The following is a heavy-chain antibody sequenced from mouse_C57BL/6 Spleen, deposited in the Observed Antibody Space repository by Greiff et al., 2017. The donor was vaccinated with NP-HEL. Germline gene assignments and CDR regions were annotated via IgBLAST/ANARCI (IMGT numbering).Heavy chain of an antibody. CDR3: ARCYGSTYAMDY. D-gene: IGHD1-1*01. V-gene: IGHV5-12*01. Sequence: EVKLVESGGGLVQPGGSLKLSCAASGFTFSDYYMYWVRQTPEKRLEWVAYISNGGGSTYYPDTVKGRFTISRDNAKNTLYLQMSRLKSEDTAMYYCARCYGSTYAMDYWGQGTSVTVSS. CDR2: ISNGGGST. J-gene: IGHJ4*01. CDR1: GFTFSDYY.